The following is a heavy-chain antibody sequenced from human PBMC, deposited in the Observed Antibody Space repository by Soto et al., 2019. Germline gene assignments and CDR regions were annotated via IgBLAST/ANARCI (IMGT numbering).Heavy chain of an antibody. Sequence: ASVKVSCKASGYTFTSYAMHWVRQAPGQRLEWMGWINAGNGNTKYSQKFQGRVTITRDTSASTAYMELSSLRSEDTAVYYCARGGTPRITVVTQSGYFQHWGQGTLVTVSS. CDR2: INAGNGNT. CDR1: GYTFTSYA. J-gene: IGHJ1*01. D-gene: IGHD2-15*01. CDR3: ARGGTPRITVVTQSGYFQH. V-gene: IGHV1-3*01.